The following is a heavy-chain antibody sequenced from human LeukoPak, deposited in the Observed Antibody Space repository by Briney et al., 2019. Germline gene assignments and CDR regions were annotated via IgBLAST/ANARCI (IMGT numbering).Heavy chain of an antibody. CDR3: AKGIGYCSSTSCSISPFDY. CDR1: GFTFNSYA. D-gene: IGHD2-2*01. V-gene: IGHV3-23*01. CDR2: ISGSGGST. Sequence: GGSLRPSCAASGFTFNSYAMSWVRQAPGKGLEWVSAISGSGGSTYYADSVKGRFTISRDNSKNTLYLQMNSLRAEDTAVYYCAKGIGYCSSTSCSISPFDYWGQGTLVTVSS. J-gene: IGHJ4*02.